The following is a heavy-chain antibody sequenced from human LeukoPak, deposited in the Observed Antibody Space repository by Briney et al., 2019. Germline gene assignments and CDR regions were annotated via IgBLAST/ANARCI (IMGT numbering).Heavy chain of an antibody. V-gene: IGHV3-30*03. CDR3: TTDGAWGRFDY. CDR2: ISYDGSNT. J-gene: IGHJ4*02. CDR1: GFTFSSYG. D-gene: IGHD7-27*01. Sequence: GGSLRLSCAASGFTFSSYGMHWVRQAPGKGLDWVAVISYDGSNTYSADSVKGRFTISRDDSRNTLYLQMNSLRVEDTAVYYCTTDGAWGRFDYWGQGTLVTVSS.